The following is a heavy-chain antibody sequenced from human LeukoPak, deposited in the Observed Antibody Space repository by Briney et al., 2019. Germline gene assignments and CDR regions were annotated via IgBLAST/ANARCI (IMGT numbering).Heavy chain of an antibody. CDR2: FYHSGST. CDR1: GYSISSGDY. V-gene: IGHV4-38-2*02. D-gene: IGHD6-13*01. J-gene: IGHJ6*02. Sequence: TSETLSLTCSVSGYSISSGDYWAWVQQPPGKELEWIGTFYHSGSTFYNPSLKSRVTISTDTSKNQFSLKLSSVTAADTAVYYCARQGESSSWAHYYYYGMDVWGQGTTVTVSS. CDR3: ARQGESSSWAHYYYYGMDV.